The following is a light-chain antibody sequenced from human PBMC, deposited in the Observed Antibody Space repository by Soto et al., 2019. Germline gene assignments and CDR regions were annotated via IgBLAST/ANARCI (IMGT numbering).Light chain of an antibody. CDR3: QHYHLALGT. CDR2: GAS. CDR1: QDIINH. J-gene: IGKJ5*01. V-gene: IGKV1-27*01. Sequence: DIQMTQSPSSLSASVGDTVTITCRASQDIINHLAWYQQRPGKVPNLLIYGASTLHSGVPPRFRGSGSGTHFTLTITSLQPEDVATYDCQHYHLALGTFGQGTRLEIK.